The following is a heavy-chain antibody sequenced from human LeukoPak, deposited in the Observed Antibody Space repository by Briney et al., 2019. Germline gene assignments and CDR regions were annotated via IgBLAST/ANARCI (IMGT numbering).Heavy chain of an antibody. CDR1: GASINDFY. J-gene: IGHJ4*02. CDR3: AGSWGGYSYGFDY. V-gene: IGHV4-59*08. CDR2: VYYGGST. Sequence: PSETLSLTCAVSGASINDFYWTWIRQPPGKGLEWIGYVYYGGSTNYNPSLKSRVTISVDTSKNQFSLKLSSETAADTAVYYCAGSWGGYSYGFDYWGQGTLVTVSS. D-gene: IGHD5-18*01.